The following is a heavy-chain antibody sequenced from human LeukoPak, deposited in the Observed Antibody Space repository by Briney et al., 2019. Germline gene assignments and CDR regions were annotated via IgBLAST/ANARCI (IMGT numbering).Heavy chain of an antibody. CDR3: ATSLVIAAPYYYYGMDV. V-gene: IGHV4-34*01. CDR2: INDSGST. D-gene: IGHD6-6*01. J-gene: IGHJ6*02. Sequence: SETLSLTCADYGGSFSGYYWSWIRQPPGKGLEWIGGINDSGSTNYNPSLKSRVTISVDTSKNQFSLKLSSVTAADTAVYYCATSLVIAAPYYYYGMDVWGQGTTVTVSS. CDR1: GGSFSGYY.